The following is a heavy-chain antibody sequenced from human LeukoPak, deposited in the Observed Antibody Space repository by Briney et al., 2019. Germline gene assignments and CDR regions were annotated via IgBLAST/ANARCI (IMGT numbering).Heavy chain of an antibody. CDR1: GGSISSSSYY. V-gene: IGHV4-39*07. J-gene: IGHJ5*02. D-gene: IGHD6-19*01. Sequence: SETLSLTCTVSGGSISSSSYYWGWIRQPPGKGLEWIGSIYYSGSTYYNPSLKSGVTISLDTSKNQFSLKLSSVTAADTAVYYCARDLAHSSGLNWFDPWGQGTLVTVSS. CDR2: IYYSGST. CDR3: ARDLAHSSGLNWFDP.